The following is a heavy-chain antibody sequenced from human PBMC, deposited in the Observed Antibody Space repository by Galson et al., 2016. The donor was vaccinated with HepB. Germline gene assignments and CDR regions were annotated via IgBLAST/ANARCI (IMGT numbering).Heavy chain of an antibody. J-gene: IGHJ5*02. D-gene: IGHD3-3*01. Sequence: SETLSLTCNVSGGSISSGSYYWGWIRQPPGKGLEWIGSMHYSGTTYYNPSLKSRVTISRDTAKNEVSLKLSTVTAADTAVYYCARSQFPNYDFLSGYYSWFDPWGQGALVSVSS. CDR3: ARSQFPNYDFLSGYYSWFDP. CDR2: MHYSGTT. V-gene: IGHV4-39*01. CDR1: GGSISSGSYY.